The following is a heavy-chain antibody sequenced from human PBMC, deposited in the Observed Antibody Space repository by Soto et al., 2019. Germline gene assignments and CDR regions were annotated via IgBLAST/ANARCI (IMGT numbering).Heavy chain of an antibody. J-gene: IGHJ4*02. CDR3: ARGRVTRYLTAFDY. V-gene: IGHV1-69*01. Sequence: QVQLVQSGAEVKKPGSSVKVSCKASGGTFISYAISWVRQAPGRGLEWMGGIIPVFGTANYTQKFQGRVTIATDESTSTAYMELSSVRSEDTALYYCARGRVTRYLTAFDYWGQGTLVTVSS. CDR1: GGTFISYA. D-gene: IGHD3-9*01. CDR2: IIPVFGTA.